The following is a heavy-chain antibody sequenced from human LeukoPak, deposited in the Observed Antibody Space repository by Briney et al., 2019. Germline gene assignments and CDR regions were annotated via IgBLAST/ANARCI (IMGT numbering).Heavy chain of an antibody. D-gene: IGHD3-22*01. CDR1: GFTFSSYA. CDR2: ISGSGGST. V-gene: IGHV3-23*01. Sequence: GGSLRLSCAASGFTFSSYAMSWVRQAPGKGLEWVSAISGSGGSTYYADSVKGRFTISRDNSKNTLYLQMNSLRAEDTAVYYCAKDPAAVVISTEYFQHWGQGTLVTVSS. J-gene: IGHJ1*01. CDR3: AKDPAAVVISTEYFQH.